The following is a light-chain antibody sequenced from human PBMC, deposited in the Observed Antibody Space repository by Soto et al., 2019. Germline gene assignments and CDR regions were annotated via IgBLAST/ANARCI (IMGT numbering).Light chain of an antibody. CDR1: SGYSNYK. CDR3: GADHGSGSNFVVV. V-gene: IGLV9-49*01. CDR2: VGTGGIVG. Sequence: QAVVTQPPSASASLGASVTLTCTLSSGYSNYKVDWYQQRPGKGPRFVMRVGTGGIVGSKGDGIPDRFSVLGSGLKRYLTIKNIQEEDESDYHCGADHGSGSNFVVVFGGGTKLTVL. J-gene: IGLJ2*01.